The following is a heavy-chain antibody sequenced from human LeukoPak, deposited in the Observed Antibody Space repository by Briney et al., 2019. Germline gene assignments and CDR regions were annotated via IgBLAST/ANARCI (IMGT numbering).Heavy chain of an antibody. D-gene: IGHD2-2*01. CDR3: ARDGYSYASDY. CDR1: GFNFRTYY. V-gene: IGHV3-7*01. J-gene: IGHJ4*02. CDR2: INSDGTAT. Sequence: GGSLRLSCAASGFNFRTYYMTWVRQAPGKGLEWVAHINSDGTATWYVDSVEGRFTISRDNAKNSLYLQMNSLRAEDTAVYYCARDGYSYASDYWGQGTLVTVSS.